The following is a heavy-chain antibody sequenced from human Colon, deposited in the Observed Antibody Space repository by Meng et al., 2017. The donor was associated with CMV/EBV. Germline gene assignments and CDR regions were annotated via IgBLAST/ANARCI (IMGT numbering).Heavy chain of an antibody. J-gene: IGHJ4*02. Sequence: ASVKVSCKASGYTFTGYYMHWVRQAPGQGLEWMGWINPNSGGTAYAQKFQGRVTMTRNTSITTAYMELSSLKYEDTGVYYCVRGRVVGGGWGQGTLVTVSS. V-gene: IGHV1-2*02. CDR3: VRGRVVGGG. D-gene: IGHD2-21*01. CDR1: GYTFTGYY. CDR2: INPNSGGT.